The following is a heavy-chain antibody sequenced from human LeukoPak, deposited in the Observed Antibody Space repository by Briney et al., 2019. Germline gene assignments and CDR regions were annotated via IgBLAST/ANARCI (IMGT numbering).Heavy chain of an antibody. J-gene: IGHJ4*02. V-gene: IGHV5-51*01. D-gene: IGHD6-19*01. CDR3: ARFSVEQWLVELGYFDY. CDR1: GYSFTSYW. Sequence: GEALKISCKGSGYSFTSYWIGWGRQMPGKEMGRVGIIYPGDSDTRYSPSFQGKVTISADKSISTAYLQWSSLKASDTAMYYCARFSVEQWLVELGYFDYWGQGTLVTVSS. CDR2: IYPGDSDT.